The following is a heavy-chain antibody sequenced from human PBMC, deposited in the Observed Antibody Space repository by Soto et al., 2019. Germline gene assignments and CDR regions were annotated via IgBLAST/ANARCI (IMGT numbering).Heavy chain of an antibody. CDR3: ARVATVTDNWFDP. V-gene: IGHV1-69*13. CDR2: IIPIFGTA. D-gene: IGHD4-4*01. J-gene: IGHJ5*02. Sequence: SVKVSCKASGGTFSSYAISWVRQAPGQGLEWMGGIIPIFGTANYAQKFQGRVTITADESTSTAYMELSSLRSEDTAAYYCARVATVTDNWFDPWGQGTLVTVSS. CDR1: GGTFSSYA.